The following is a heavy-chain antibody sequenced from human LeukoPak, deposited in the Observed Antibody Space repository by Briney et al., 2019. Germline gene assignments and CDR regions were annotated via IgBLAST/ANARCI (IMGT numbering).Heavy chain of an antibody. D-gene: IGHD5-24*01. CDR1: GFTFSTYG. CDR3: AKGEMATTNQRNYFDY. V-gene: IGHV3-30*18. CDR2: ISYDERNK. J-gene: IGHJ4*02. Sequence: PGGSLRLSCEASGFTFSTYGMHWVRQAPGKGLEWVAVISYDERNKYYADSVKGRFTISRDNSKNALYLQMNSLRPEDTAMYYCAKGEMATTNQRNYFDYWGQGTLVTVSS.